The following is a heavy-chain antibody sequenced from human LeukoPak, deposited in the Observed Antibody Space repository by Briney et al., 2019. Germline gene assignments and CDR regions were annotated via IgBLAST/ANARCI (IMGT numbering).Heavy chain of an antibody. J-gene: IGHJ4*02. D-gene: IGHD1-26*01. Sequence: GGSLRLSCAASGFTFSDYSMNWVRQAPGKGLEWVSSISSSGSYVYYADSVKGRFTISRDNAKNSLYLQMNSLRAEDTAVYYCARGEGGSYPEYYFDYWGQGTLVTVSS. CDR3: ARGEGGSYPEYYFDY. V-gene: IGHV3-21*04. CDR2: ISSSGSYV. CDR1: GFTFSDYS.